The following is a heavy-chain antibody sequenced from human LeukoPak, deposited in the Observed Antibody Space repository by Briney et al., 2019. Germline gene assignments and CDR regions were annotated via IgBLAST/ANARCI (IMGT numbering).Heavy chain of an antibody. D-gene: IGHD3-16*01. CDR2: INYSGNT. V-gene: IGHV4-59*08. Sequence: PSETLSLTCTVSGGSISSDYWSWIRQPPGKGLEWIGYINYSGNTNSNPSLKSRVTISVDPSKNQISLKLSSVTAADTAVYYCARHRPGERRFDPWGQGTLVTVSS. J-gene: IGHJ5*02. CDR3: ARHRPGERRFDP. CDR1: GGSISSDY.